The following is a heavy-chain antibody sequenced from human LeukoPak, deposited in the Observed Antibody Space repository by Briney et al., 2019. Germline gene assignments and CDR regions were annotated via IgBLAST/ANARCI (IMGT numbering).Heavy chain of an antibody. CDR2: THRSGSP. J-gene: IGHJ4*02. V-gene: IGHV4-4*02. CDR1: LDSTTSNF. Sequence: SETLSLTCTVSLDSTTSNFWSWVRQPPGKGLEWIGETHRSGSPNYNPSLQSRVTISIDRSRNQIALELSSVTAADTAVYYCARETYSSSWTDWGQGTLVTVSS. CDR3: ARETYSSSWTD. D-gene: IGHD6-13*01.